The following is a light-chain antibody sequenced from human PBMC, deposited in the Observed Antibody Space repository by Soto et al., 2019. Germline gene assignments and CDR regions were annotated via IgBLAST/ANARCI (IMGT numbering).Light chain of an antibody. CDR3: HQRQYWPPIT. CDR2: DAS. V-gene: IGKV3-11*01. CDR1: LSVSVY. J-gene: IGKJ5*01. Sequence: EIVLPPSPGTLSLSPGERATLSCRTSLSVSVYLDWYQQKPGQAPRLLISDASNRATGIPARFSGSGSGTDFTLTISSLEPEDFAVYYCHQRQYWPPITFGQGTRLEIK.